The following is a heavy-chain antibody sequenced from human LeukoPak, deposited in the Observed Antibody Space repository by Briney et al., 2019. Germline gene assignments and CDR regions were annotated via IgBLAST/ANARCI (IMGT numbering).Heavy chain of an antibody. V-gene: IGHV4-30-2*01. D-gene: IGHD6-13*01. CDR3: ASEISSSWAYFDY. CDR2: IYHSGST. CDR1: GGSISSGGYY. Sequence: SETLSLTCTVSGGSISSGGYYWSWIRQPPGKGLEWIGYIYHSGSTYYNPSLKSRVTISVDRSKNQFSLKLSSVTAADTAVYYCASEISSSWAYFDYWGQGTLVTVSS. J-gene: IGHJ4*02.